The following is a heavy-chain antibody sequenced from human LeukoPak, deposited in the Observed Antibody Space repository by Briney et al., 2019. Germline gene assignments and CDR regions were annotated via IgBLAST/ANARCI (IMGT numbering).Heavy chain of an antibody. Sequence: SVKVSCKASGGTFSSYAISWVRQAPGQGLEWMGGIIPIFGTANYAQKFQGRVTITADESTSTAYMELSSLRSEDTAVYYCATHMIVVVITTMGAFDIWGQGTMVTVPS. D-gene: IGHD3-22*01. CDR3: ATHMIVVVITTMGAFDI. CDR1: GGTFSSYA. V-gene: IGHV1-69*13. J-gene: IGHJ3*02. CDR2: IIPIFGTA.